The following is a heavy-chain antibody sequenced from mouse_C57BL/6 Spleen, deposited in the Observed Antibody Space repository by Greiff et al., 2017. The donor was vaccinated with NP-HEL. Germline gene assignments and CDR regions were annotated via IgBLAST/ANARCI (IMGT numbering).Heavy chain of an antibody. D-gene: IGHD1-1*01. J-gene: IGHJ3*01. CDR2: IYPGSGST. V-gene: IGHV1-55*01. Sequence: VQLQQSGAELMKPGASVKMSCKASGYTFTSYWITWVKQRPGQGLEWIGDIYPGSGSTNYNEKFKSKATLTVDTSSSTAYMQLSSLTSEDSAVYYCARSYYGSSLAYWGQGTLVTVSA. CDR3: ARSYYGSSLAY. CDR1: GYTFTSYW.